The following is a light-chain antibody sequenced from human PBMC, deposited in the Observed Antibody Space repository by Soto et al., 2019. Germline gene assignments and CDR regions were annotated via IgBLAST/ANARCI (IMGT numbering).Light chain of an antibody. J-gene: IGLJ1*01. CDR1: NIGSQS. CDR3: QVWDSSSDFDV. V-gene: IGLV3-21*02. Sequence: SYELTEPPSVSVAPGQTARITRGGNNIGSQSVHWYQQKPGQAPVLVVYDDSDRPSEIPERFSGPKTGNTATLTIGRVEAGEEADYYCQVWDSSSDFDVFGTGTKATVL. CDR2: DDS.